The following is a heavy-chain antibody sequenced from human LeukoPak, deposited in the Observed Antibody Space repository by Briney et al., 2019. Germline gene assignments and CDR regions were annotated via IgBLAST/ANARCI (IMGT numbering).Heavy chain of an antibody. CDR3: ARGPMTTVTTFPY. CDR1: GGSISSSSYY. J-gene: IGHJ4*02. V-gene: IGHV4-39*01. D-gene: IGHD4-11*01. Sequence: SETLSLTCTVSGGSISSSSYYWGWIRQPPGKGLEWIGSIYYSGSTYYNPSLKSRVPISVDTSKNQFSLKLSSVTAADTAVYYCARGPMTTVTTFPYWGQGTLVTVSS. CDR2: IYYSGST.